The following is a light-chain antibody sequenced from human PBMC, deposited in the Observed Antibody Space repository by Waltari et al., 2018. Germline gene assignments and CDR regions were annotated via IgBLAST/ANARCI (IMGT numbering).Light chain of an antibody. CDR1: SSDVGGYNY. J-gene: IGLJ2*01. CDR2: DVS. CDR3: CSYAGSYPVV. Sequence: QSALTPPRPVSGSPGQSVTISCTVTSSDVGGYNYVSWYQQHPGKAPTLMLYDVSKRPSGVPDRFSGSKSGNTASLTISGLQAEDEADYYCCSYAGSYPVVFGGGTKLTVL. V-gene: IGLV2-11*01.